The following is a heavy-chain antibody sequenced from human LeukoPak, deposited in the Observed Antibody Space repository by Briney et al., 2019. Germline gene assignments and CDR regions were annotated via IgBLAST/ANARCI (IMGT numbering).Heavy chain of an antibody. V-gene: IGHV3-7*01. CDR1: GFTFSGYW. D-gene: IGHD6-13*01. Sequence: GGSLRLSCAASGFTFSGYWMSWVRQAPGKGLEWVANIKQDGSEKYYVDSVKGRFTISRDNAKNSLYLQMNSLRAEDTAVYYCARRVFQQQLAFDYWGQGTLVTVSS. CDR2: IKQDGSEK. CDR3: ARRVFQQQLAFDY. J-gene: IGHJ4*02.